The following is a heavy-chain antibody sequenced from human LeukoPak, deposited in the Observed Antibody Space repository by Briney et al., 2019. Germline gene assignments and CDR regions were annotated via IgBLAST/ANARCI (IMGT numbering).Heavy chain of an antibody. Sequence: GGSLRLSCAASGFTFSSYAMSWVRQAPGKGLEWVSAISGSGGSTYYADSVKGRFTISRDNSKNTLYLQMNSLRAEDTAVYYCAKVGENYYGSGSYYNPLDYWGQGTLVTVYS. J-gene: IGHJ4*02. CDR1: GFTFSSYA. CDR3: AKVGENYYGSGSYYNPLDY. V-gene: IGHV3-23*01. CDR2: ISGSGGST. D-gene: IGHD3-10*01.